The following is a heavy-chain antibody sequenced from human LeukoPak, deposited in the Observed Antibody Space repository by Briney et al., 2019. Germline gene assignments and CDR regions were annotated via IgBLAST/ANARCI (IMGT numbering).Heavy chain of an antibody. D-gene: IGHD2-2*01. CDR2: IIPIFGTA. CDR1: GGTFSSYA. CDR3: ARARRQLLSYDAFDN. Sequence: SVKVSCKASGGTFSSYAISWVRQAPGQGLEWMGGIIPIFGTANYAQKFQGRVTITADESTSTAYMELSSLRSEDTAVYYCARARRQLLSYDAFDNWGQGTMVTVSS. J-gene: IGHJ3*02. V-gene: IGHV1-69*13.